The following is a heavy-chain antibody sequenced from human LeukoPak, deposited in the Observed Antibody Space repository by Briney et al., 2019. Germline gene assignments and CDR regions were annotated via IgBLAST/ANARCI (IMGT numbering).Heavy chain of an antibody. Sequence: GASVKVSCKASGYTFTGYYMHWVQQAPGQGLEWMGWINPNSGGTNYAQKFQGRVTMTRDTSISTAYMELSRLRSDDTAVYYCASRSRTYYYGSGSYYTGDAFDIWGQGTMVTVSS. J-gene: IGHJ3*02. V-gene: IGHV1-2*02. CDR3: ASRSRTYYYGSGSYYTGDAFDI. CDR2: INPNSGGT. CDR1: GYTFTGYY. D-gene: IGHD3-10*01.